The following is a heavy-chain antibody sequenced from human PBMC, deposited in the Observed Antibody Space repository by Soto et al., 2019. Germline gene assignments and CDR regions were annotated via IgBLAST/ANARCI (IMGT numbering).Heavy chain of an antibody. D-gene: IGHD2-21*02. V-gene: IGHV4-4*02. Sequence: QVQLQESGPGLVKPSGTLSLTCAVSGGSVSSSNWWSWVRQSPGKGLEWMGEIYHSGSAHYNPSLTHRAAIYLDKSKNQFSLRLTSVTAADTAVYYCARVPGVVVSADDAFDIWGPGTRVIVSS. CDR1: GGSVSSSNW. CDR3: ARVPGVVVSADDAFDI. CDR2: IYHSGSA. J-gene: IGHJ3*02.